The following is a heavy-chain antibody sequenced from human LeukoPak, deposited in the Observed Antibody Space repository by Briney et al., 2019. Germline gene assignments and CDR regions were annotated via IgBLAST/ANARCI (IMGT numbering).Heavy chain of an antibody. Sequence: ASVKVSCKASGYTIPDYYMHWVRQAPGQGPEWMGIISPSGGATYSQNFQGRVNMARDASTNTFSMELHSLSSEDTAAYYCARGDETSGYYRMYFDHWGQGTLVTVSS. V-gene: IGHV1-46*01. CDR1: GYTIPDYY. J-gene: IGHJ4*02. D-gene: IGHD3-22*01. CDR2: ISPSGGA. CDR3: ARGDETSGYYRMYFDH.